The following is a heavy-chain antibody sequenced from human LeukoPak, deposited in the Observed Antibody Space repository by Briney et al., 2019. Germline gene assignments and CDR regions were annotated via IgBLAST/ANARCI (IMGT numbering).Heavy chain of an antibody. CDR3: ARDPAYRAVDY. V-gene: IGHV3-7*01. Sequence: GGSLRLSCAASGFTFSTSWMSWVRQSPGKGLEWVANMSPDGSVKNYVDPMKGRFTISRGNAKNSLYLEMNRLRAEDTAIYYCARDPAYRAVDYWGQGTLVTVSS. CDR1: GFTFSTSW. J-gene: IGHJ4*02. CDR2: MSPDGSVK.